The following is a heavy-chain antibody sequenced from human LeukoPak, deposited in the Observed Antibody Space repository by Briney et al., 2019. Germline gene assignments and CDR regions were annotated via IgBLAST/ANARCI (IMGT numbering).Heavy chain of an antibody. J-gene: IGHJ4*02. D-gene: IGHD2-2*01. CDR3: ARDPEGGQLPEDY. V-gene: IGHV3-48*03. CDR1: GFTFSSYE. CDR2: ISSSGSTI. Sequence: GGSLRLSCAASGFTFSSYEMNWVRQAPGKGLEWVSYISSSGSTIYYADSVKGRFTISRDNAKNSLYLQMNSLRAEDTAVYYCARDPEGGQLPEDYWGQGTLVTVSS.